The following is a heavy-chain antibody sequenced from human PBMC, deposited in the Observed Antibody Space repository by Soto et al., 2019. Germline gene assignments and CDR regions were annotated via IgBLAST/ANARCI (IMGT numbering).Heavy chain of an antibody. CDR1: GFTFSTYW. J-gene: IGHJ4*02. D-gene: IGHD3-16*01. CDR2: INPDGSVG. Sequence: EVQLLGSGGGLVQPGGSLRLSCVASGFTFSTYWMNWVRQAPGMGLEWVANINPDGSVGTYVDSVKGRFTPSRDNAKNSLYLQMNSLRADDTVVYFCAGWGGHDYNYWGQGILVTVSS. CDR3: AGWGGHDYNY. V-gene: IGHV3-7*03.